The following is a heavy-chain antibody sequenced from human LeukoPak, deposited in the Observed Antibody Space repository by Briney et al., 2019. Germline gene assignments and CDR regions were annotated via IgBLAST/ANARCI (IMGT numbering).Heavy chain of an antibody. J-gene: IGHJ5*02. D-gene: IGHD6-19*01. CDR3: ARVYSSGWYGLAWFDP. V-gene: IGHV1-18*04. CDR2: ISANNGNT. Sequence: ASVKVSCKASGYTFTSYGISWVRQAPGQGLEWMGWISANNGNTNYAQKLQGRVTMTTDTSTSTAYMELRSLRSDDTAVYYCARVYSSGWYGLAWFDPWGQGTLVTVSS. CDR1: GYTFTSYG.